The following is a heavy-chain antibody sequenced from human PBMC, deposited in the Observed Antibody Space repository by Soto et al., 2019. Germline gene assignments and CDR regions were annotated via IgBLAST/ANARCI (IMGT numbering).Heavy chain of an antibody. Sequence: QVQLVESGGGVVQPGRSLRLSCAASGFTFSSYAMHWVRQAPGKGLEWVAVISYDGSNKYYADSVKGRFTISRDNSKNTLYLQMNSLRAEDTAVYYWARDTVTTDFDIWGQGTMVTVSS. CDR3: ARDTVTTDFDI. V-gene: IGHV3-30-3*01. CDR1: GFTFSSYA. D-gene: IGHD4-17*01. J-gene: IGHJ3*02. CDR2: ISYDGSNK.